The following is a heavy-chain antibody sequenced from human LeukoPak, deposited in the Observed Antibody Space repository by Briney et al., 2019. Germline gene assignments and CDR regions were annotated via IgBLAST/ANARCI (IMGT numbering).Heavy chain of an antibody. Sequence: GGSLRLSCAASEFDFSTYAMSWVRQAPGKGLEWVSGIGGGDTHYADSVKGRFTISRDNSKSTVELHMSSLRVEDTAVYYCAKDGQSFNSMWDYLDSWGRGTLVTVSS. J-gene: IGHJ4*02. D-gene: IGHD1-26*01. CDR3: AKDGQSFNSMWDYLDS. CDR1: EFDFSTYA. V-gene: IGHV3-23*01. CDR2: IGGGDT.